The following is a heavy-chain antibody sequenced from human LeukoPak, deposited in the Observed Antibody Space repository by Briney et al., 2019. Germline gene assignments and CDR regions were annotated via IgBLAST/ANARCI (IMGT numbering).Heavy chain of an antibody. V-gene: IGHV3-33*01. J-gene: IGHJ4*02. CDR2: IWYDGSNK. D-gene: IGHD6-19*01. CDR1: GFTFSSYG. Sequence: PGGSLRLSCAASGFTFSSYGMHWVRQAPGKGLEWVAVIWYDGSNKYYADSVKDRFTISRDNSKNTLYPQMNSLRAEDTAVYYCVRGSNDWYGIDYWGQGTLVTVSA. CDR3: VRGSNDWYGIDY.